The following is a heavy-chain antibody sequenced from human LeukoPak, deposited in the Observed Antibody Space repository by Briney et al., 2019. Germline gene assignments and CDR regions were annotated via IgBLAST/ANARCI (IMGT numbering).Heavy chain of an antibody. V-gene: IGHV3-21*01. Sequence: GGSLRLSCAASGFTFSSYAMSWVRQAPGKGLEWVSSISSSSSYIYYADSVKGRFTISRDNAKNSLYLQMNSLRAEDTAVYYCARGSGYSGYDPIDYWGQGTLVTVSS. CDR3: ARGSGYSGYDPIDY. D-gene: IGHD5-12*01. J-gene: IGHJ4*02. CDR2: ISSSSSYI. CDR1: GFTFSSYA.